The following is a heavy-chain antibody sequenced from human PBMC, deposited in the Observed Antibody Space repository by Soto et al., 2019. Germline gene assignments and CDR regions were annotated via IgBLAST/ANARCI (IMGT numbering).Heavy chain of an antibody. V-gene: IGHV3-23*01. CDR3: TKSRRSVLMVYGFGGMDV. J-gene: IGHJ6*02. D-gene: IGHD2-8*01. CDR1: GLSVSDYA. Sequence: PGGSLRLSCAASGLSVSDYAMSWVRQAPGKGLEWVSSISGSGDGTYYGDSVKGRFTLSRDTSQKTLYLQMNNLRGEDTAVYFCTKSRRSVLMVYGFGGMDVWGRGTTVTVSS. CDR2: ISGSGDGT.